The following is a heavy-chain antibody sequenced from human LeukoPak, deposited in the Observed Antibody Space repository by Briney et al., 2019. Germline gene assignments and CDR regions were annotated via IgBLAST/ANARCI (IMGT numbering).Heavy chain of an antibody. D-gene: IGHD5-18*01. CDR1: GGSISSYY. Sequence: SETLSLTCTVSGGSISSYYWSWIRQPPGKGLEWIGYIYYSGSTNYNPSLKSRVTISIDASKNQSSLKLTSVTAADTAVYYCAGTNVDTAMVIFHYWGQGTLVTVSS. J-gene: IGHJ4*02. CDR2: IYYSGST. CDR3: AGTNVDTAMVIFHY. V-gene: IGHV4-59*08.